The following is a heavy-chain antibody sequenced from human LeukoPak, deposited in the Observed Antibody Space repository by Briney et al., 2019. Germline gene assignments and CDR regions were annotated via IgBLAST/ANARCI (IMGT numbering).Heavy chain of an antibody. CDR3: ARVVRITMVRGVITPTYYFDY. CDR1: GYTFSGYY. D-gene: IGHD3-10*01. V-gene: IGHV1-2*02. CDR2: INPNSGGT. J-gene: IGHJ4*02. Sequence: ASVKVSCKASGYTFSGYYMHWVRQAPGQGLEWMGWINPNSGGTNYAQKFQGRVTMTRDTSISTAYMELSRLRSDDTAVYYCARVVRITMVRGVITPTYYFDYWGQGTLVTVSS.